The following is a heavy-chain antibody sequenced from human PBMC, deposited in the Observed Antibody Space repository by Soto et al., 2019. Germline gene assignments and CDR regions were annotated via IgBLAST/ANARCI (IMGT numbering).Heavy chain of an antibody. V-gene: IGHV4-39*01. Sequence: SETLSLTCTVSGGSISSSSYYWGWIRQPPGKGLEWIGSIYYSGSTYYNPSLKSRVTISVDTSKNQFSLKLSSVTAADTAVYYCARHCSSTSCYYDDWGQGTLVTVSS. CDR3: ARHCSSTSCYYDD. D-gene: IGHD2-2*01. CDR1: GGSISSSSYY. CDR2: IYYSGST. J-gene: IGHJ4*02.